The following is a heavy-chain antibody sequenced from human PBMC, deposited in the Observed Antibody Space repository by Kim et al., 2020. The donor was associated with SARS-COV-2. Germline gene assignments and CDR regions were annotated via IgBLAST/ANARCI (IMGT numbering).Heavy chain of an antibody. V-gene: IGHV1-58*01. D-gene: IGHD1-26*01. CDR2: T. Sequence: TNYAQKFQERVTITRDMSTSTAYMELSSLRSEDTAVYYCAADIGLGALDYWGQGTLVTVSS. CDR3: AADIGLGALDY. J-gene: IGHJ4*02.